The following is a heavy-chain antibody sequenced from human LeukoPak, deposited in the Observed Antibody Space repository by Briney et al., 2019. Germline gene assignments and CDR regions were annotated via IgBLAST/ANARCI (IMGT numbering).Heavy chain of an antibody. V-gene: IGHV3-23*01. CDR2: ISGSGGST. J-gene: IGHJ4*02. Sequence: PGGSLRLSCAASGFTFSSYAMSWVRQAPGKGLEWVSAISGSGGSTHYADSVKGRFTISRDNSKNTLYLQMNSLRAEDTAVYYCAKANGGNFYYFDYWGQGTLVTVSS. CDR1: GFTFSSYA. D-gene: IGHD4-23*01. CDR3: AKANGGNFYYFDY.